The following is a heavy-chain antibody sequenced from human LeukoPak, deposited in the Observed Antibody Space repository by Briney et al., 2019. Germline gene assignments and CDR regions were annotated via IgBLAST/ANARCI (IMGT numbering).Heavy chain of an antibody. CDR1: GFTFDDYG. CDR2: IKQDGSEK. CDR3: ARSRRTYYDSSGPFDY. Sequence: GGSLRLSCAASGFTFDDYGMRWVRQAPGKGLEWVANIKQDGSEKYYVDSLKGRFTISRDSAKNSLYLHMNSLRAEDTAVYYCARSRRTYYDSSGPFDYWGQGTLVTVSS. V-gene: IGHV3-7*01. D-gene: IGHD3-22*01. J-gene: IGHJ4*02.